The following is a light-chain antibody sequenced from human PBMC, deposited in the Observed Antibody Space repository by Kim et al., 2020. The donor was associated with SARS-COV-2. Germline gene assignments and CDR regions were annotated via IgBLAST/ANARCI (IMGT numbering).Light chain of an antibody. CDR1: QSISSY. J-gene: IGKJ5*01. V-gene: IGKV1-39*01. CDR3: QQGNTIPFT. CDR2: AAS. Sequence: ASVGDRVTIPCRASQSISSYLNWYQQKPGKAPKLLIYAASSLQSGLPSRFSGSGSGTDFTLTISSLQPEDFATYYCQQGNTIPFTFGQGTRLEIK.